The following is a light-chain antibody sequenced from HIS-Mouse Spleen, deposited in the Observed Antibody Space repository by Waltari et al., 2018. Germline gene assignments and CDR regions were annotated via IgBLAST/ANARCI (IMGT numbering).Light chain of an antibody. CDR2: AAY. CDR3: QQLNSYPPT. CDR1: QGISSY. V-gene: IGKV1-9*01. Sequence: DIQLTQSPSFLSASVGDRVTITCRASQGISSYLAWYQQKPGKAPTLLIYAAYTLQSGVPSRFSGSGSGTEVTLTISSLQPEDFATYYCQQLNSYPPTFGQGTKVEIK. J-gene: IGKJ1*01.